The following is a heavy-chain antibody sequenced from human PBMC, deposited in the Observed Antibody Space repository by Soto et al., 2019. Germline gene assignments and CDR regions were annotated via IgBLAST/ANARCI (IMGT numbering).Heavy chain of an antibody. Sequence: GGSLRLSCAASRFTFSSYAMTWVRQAPGKGLEWVSSISYSGGTTHYADSVKGRFTISRDNSKNTLYLQMNSLAADDTAVYYCAKVQALYTGSSEYWGEGTLVTVSS. V-gene: IGHV3-23*01. CDR3: AKVQALYTGSSEY. CDR1: RFTFSSYA. J-gene: IGHJ4*02. CDR2: ISYSGGTT. D-gene: IGHD5-12*01.